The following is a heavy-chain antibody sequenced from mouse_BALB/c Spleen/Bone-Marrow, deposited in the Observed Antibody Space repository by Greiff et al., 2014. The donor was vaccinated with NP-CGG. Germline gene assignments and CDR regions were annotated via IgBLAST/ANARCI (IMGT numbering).Heavy chain of an antibody. CDR1: GFNIKDTY. D-gene: IGHD2-2*01. Sequence: EVQVVESGAELVKPGASVKLSCTASGFNIKDTYMHWVEQRPEQGLEWIGRIDPANGNTKYDPKFQGKATITADTSSNTAYLQLSSLTSEDTAVYYCARWLRRYYAMDYWGQGTSVTVSS. CDR3: ARWLRRYYAMDY. V-gene: IGHV14-3*02. CDR2: IDPANGNT. J-gene: IGHJ4*01.